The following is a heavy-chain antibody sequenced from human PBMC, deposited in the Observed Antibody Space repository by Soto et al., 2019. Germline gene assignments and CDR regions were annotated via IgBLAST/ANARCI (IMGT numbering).Heavy chain of an antibody. V-gene: IGHV3-53*01. D-gene: IGHD1-26*01. CDR1: GFTVSSNY. CDR3: ARDMHAGFTHYFDP. Sequence: GWSLRLSCAASGFTVSSNYMSWVRQAPGKGLEWVSVIYSGGSTYCADSVKGRFTISRDNSKNTLYLQMNSLRAEDTAVYYCARDMHAGFTHYFDPWGQGTLVTVSS. CDR2: IYSGGST. J-gene: IGHJ5*02.